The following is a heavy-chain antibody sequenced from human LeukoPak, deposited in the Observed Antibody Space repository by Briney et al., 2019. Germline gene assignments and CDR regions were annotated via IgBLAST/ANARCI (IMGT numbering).Heavy chain of an antibody. CDR3: AKDQVKHDTTSWSQVFDY. D-gene: IGHD6-13*01. J-gene: IGHJ4*02. CDR1: GFTFSSYA. Sequence: GGSLRLSCAASGFTFSSYAMSWVRQAPGKGLEWVSAISGSGGSTYYADSVKGRFTISRDNSKNTLYLQMNSLRAEDTAVYYGAKDQVKHDTTSWSQVFDYWGKGTLVTVS. CDR2: ISGSGGST. V-gene: IGHV3-23*01.